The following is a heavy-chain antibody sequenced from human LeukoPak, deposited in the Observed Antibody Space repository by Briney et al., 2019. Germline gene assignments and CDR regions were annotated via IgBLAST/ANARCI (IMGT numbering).Heavy chain of an antibody. J-gene: IGHJ6*02. CDR1: GGSISSYY. Sequence: SETLSLTCTVSGGSISSYYWSWIRQPPGKGLEWIGYIYYSGSTNYNPSLKSRVTISVDTSKNQFSLKLSSVTAADTAVNYCAREINYYYGMDVWGQGTTVTVSS. CDR2: IYYSGST. D-gene: IGHD5-24*01. V-gene: IGHV4-59*01. CDR3: AREINYYYGMDV.